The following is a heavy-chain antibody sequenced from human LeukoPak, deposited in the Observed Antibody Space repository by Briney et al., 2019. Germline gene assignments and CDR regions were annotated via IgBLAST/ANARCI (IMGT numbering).Heavy chain of an antibody. CDR1: GFTFINYA. Sequence: GGSLRLSCAASGFTFINYAMTWVRQAPGKGLEWVSTISGSGGSTYYADSVKGRFTISRDNSKNTLYLQMNSLRAEDTAVYYCAKDRGSTTTYYFDYWGQGTLVTVSS. D-gene: IGHD2-2*01. CDR2: ISGSGGST. V-gene: IGHV3-23*01. J-gene: IGHJ4*02. CDR3: AKDRGSTTTYYFDY.